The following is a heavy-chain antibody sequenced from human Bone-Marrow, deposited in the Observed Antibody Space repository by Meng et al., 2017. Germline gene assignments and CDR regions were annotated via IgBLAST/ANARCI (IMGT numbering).Heavy chain of an antibody. CDR3: ARVVPIAAAGWDTYYFDY. J-gene: IGHJ4*02. V-gene: IGHV1-18*01. D-gene: IGHD6-13*01. CDR1: GYTFTSYG. Sequence: ASVKVSCKASGYTFTSYGISWVRQAPGQGLEWMGWISAYNGNTNYAQKLQGRVTMTTDTSTSTAYMELRSLRSDDTAVYYCARVVPIAAAGWDTYYFDYWGQGTLVTFSS. CDR2: ISAYNGNT.